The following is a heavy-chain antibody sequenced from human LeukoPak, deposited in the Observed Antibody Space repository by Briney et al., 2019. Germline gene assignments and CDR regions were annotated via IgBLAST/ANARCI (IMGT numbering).Heavy chain of an antibody. J-gene: IGHJ4*02. CDR2: ISGSGGST. D-gene: IGHD1-26*01. V-gene: IGHV3-23*01. CDR1: RFTFSSYA. CDR3: AKDLALVMGASFDY. Sequence: GGSLRLSCAASRFTFSSYAMSWVRQAPGKGLEWVSAISGSGGSTYYADSVKGRFTISRDNSKNTLYLQMNSLRAEDTAVYYCAKDLALVMGASFDYWGQGTLVTVSS.